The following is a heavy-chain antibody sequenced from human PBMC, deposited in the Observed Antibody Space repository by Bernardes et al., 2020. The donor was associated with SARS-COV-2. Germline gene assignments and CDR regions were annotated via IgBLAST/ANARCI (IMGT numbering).Heavy chain of an antibody. CDR2: VYYTGST. V-gene: IGHV4-59*01. CDR1: GGSISSNY. J-gene: IGHJ5*02. CDR3: ARAHYERSYILQS. Sequence: SETLSLTCTVSGGSISSNYCTWLREPPGKGLEWIGYVYYTGSTYYIPSLKSRVTMSLDTSKNQFSLKLTSVTAADTAVYYCARAHYERSYILQSWGRGSLVTVSS. D-gene: IGHD1-26*01.